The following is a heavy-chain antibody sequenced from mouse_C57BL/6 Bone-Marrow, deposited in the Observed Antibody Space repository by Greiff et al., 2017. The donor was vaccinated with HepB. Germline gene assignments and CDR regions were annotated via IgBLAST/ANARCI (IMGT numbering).Heavy chain of an antibody. V-gene: IGHV1-82*01. D-gene: IGHD4-1*01. CDR1: GYAFSSSW. J-gene: IGHJ4*01. CDR3: ARERDFTGIY. CDR2: IYPGDGDT. Sequence: QVQLQQSGPELVKPGASVKISCKASGYAFSSSWMNWVKQRPGKGLEWIGGIYPGDGDTNYNEKFKGKATLTADKSSSTAYMQLSSLTSEDSAVYYCARERDFTGIYWGQGTSLTVSS.